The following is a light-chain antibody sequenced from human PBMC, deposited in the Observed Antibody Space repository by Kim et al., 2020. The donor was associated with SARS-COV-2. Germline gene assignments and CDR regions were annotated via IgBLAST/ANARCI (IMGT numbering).Light chain of an antibody. V-gene: IGLV2-11*01. CDR1: SSDVGAYNS. CDR2: DVS. Sequence: QSALTQPRSVSGSPGQSVILSCTGTSSDVGAYNSVSWYQQRPHKAPKVIIYDVSQRPSGVPDRFSGSKSGNTASLSISGLQAEDEADYYCCSYTGTYIWMFVGGTQLTVL. J-gene: IGLJ3*02. CDR3: CSYTGTYIWM.